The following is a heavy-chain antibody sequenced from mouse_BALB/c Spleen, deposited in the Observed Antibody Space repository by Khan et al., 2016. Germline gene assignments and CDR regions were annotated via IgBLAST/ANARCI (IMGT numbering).Heavy chain of an antibody. CDR1: GFDFSRYW. V-gene: IGHV4-1*02. CDR2: INPDSYTI. J-gene: IGHJ3*01. Sequence: EVKLLESGGGLVHPGGSLKLSCAASGFDFSRYWMSWVRQAPGKGLEWIGEINPDSYTINYTLSLKDKFITSRDNAKHTLYLQMSKRRSEDAALYYCARAGYYGYLAYWGQGTLVTVSA. D-gene: IGHD1-1*01. CDR3: ARAGYYGYLAY.